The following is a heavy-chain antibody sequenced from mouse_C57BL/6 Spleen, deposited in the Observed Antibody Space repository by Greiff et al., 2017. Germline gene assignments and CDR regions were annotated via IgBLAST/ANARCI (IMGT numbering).Heavy chain of an antibody. CDR1: GFTFSDYG. CDR3: ARRNGNPYAMDY. Sequence: EVKVVESGGGLVKPGGSLKLSCAASGFTFSDYGMHWVRQAPEKGLEWVAYISSGSSTIYYADTVKGRFTISRDNAKNTLFLQMTSLRSEDTAMYYCARRNGNPYAMDYWGQGTSVTVSS. CDR2: ISSGSSTI. J-gene: IGHJ4*01. V-gene: IGHV5-17*01. D-gene: IGHD2-1*01.